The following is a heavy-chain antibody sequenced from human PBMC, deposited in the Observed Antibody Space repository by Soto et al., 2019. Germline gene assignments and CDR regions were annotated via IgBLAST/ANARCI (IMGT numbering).Heavy chain of an antibody. V-gene: IGHV3-23*05. CDR3: ARWRFLDY. CDR1: GFSFSSYA. J-gene: IGHJ4*02. CDR2: ISGSKT. Sequence: EVQLLESGGGLVRPGGSLRLSCTASGFSFSSYALSWVRQAPGKGLEWVSTISGSKTYYADSVKGRFSISRDTSKTTLYLDMTSLRVEDTAVYYCARWRFLDYWGQGTRVTVS. D-gene: IGHD2-15*01.